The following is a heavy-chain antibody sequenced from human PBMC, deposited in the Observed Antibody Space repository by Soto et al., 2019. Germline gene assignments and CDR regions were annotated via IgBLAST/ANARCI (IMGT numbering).Heavy chain of an antibody. V-gene: IGHV1-2*02. Sequence: QLHLVQSGAVVKKPGASVTVSCSASGYPVTAYYMHWVRQAPGRGLEWMGGMNPATGAAKYTQTFQGMVTKARETPTSSVFMELNGLTSEDPAVFYCARGGGVGVAGSAAFDMWGQGTLVTVSS. CDR3: ARGGGVGVAGSAAFDM. CDR1: GYPVTAYY. J-gene: IGHJ3*02. CDR2: MNPATGAA. D-gene: IGHD3-3*01.